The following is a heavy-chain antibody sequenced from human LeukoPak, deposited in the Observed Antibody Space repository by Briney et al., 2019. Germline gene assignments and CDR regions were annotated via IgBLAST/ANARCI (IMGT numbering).Heavy chain of an antibody. D-gene: IGHD3-22*01. CDR3: ARAPTSVGYYYDSSGYRD. V-gene: IGHV4-59*10. CDR2: IYTSGST. Sequence: KPSETLSLTCAVYGGSFSGYYWSWIRQPAGKGLEWIGRIYTSGSTNYNPSLKSRVTMSVDTSKNQFSLKLSSVTAADTAVYYCARAPTSVGYYYDSSGYRDWGQGTLVTVSS. CDR1: GGSFSGYY. J-gene: IGHJ4*02.